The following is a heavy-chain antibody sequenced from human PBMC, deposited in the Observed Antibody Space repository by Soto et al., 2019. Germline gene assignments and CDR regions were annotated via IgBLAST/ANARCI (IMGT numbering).Heavy chain of an antibody. D-gene: IGHD3-16*02. V-gene: IGHV3-53*01. J-gene: IGHJ4*02. CDR3: TKTRSASRSPSDY. CDR1: GFKVGSTY. CDR2: MYSGGST. Sequence: PGGSLRLSCVASGFKVGSTYMTWVRQAPGEGLQLVSIMYSGGSTFYADSVKGRFTVSRDGSKNTLYLQMNNLTVGDTGVYYCTKTRSASRSPSDYWGQGTLVTVSS.